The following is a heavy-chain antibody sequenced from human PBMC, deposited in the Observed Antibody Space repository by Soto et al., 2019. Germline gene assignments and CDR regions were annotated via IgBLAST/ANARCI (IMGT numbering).Heavy chain of an antibody. Sequence: ASVKVSCKASGYTFTSYDITWVRQATVQGLEWMGGMNPNSGNTGYAQKFQGRVTMTRNTSISTAYMELSSLRSEDTAVYCCARNLYSGYDYGYWGQGTLVNVSS. CDR1: GYTFTSYD. J-gene: IGHJ4*02. V-gene: IGHV1-8*01. CDR2: MNPNSGNT. D-gene: IGHD5-12*01. CDR3: ARNLYSGYDYGY.